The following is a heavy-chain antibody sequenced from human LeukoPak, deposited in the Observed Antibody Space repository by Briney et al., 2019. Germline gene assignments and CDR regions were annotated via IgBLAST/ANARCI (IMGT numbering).Heavy chain of an antibody. CDR2: ISASGTTI. V-gene: IGHV3-48*01. CDR3: ARDQGWETTIKQFDY. J-gene: IGHJ4*02. Sequence: GGSLRLSCVASGFNFRNYVLNWVRQAPGQGLQWVSYISASGTTIYYTDSVKGRFTISRDNAKNSLNLQMNSLRAEDTAVYYCARDQGWETTIKQFDYWGQGTLVTVSS. CDR1: GFNFRNYV. D-gene: IGHD4-11*01.